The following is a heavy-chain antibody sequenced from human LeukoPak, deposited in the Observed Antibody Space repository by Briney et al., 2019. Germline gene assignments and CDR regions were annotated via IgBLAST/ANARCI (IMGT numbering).Heavy chain of an antibody. Sequence: SETLSLTCTVSGGSISSYYWSWIRQPPGKGLEWIGYIYYSGSTNYNPSLKSRVTISVDTSKNQFSLKLSSVTAADTAVYYCARGGGSSGYYFDYWGQGILVTVSS. CDR1: GGSISSYY. V-gene: IGHV4-59*12. J-gene: IGHJ4*02. D-gene: IGHD3-22*01. CDR2: IYYSGST. CDR3: ARGGGSSGYYFDY.